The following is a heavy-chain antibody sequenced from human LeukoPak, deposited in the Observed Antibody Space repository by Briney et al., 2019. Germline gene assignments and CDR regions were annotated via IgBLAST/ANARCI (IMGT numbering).Heavy chain of an antibody. CDR1: GFTFSSYW. Sequence: GGSLRLSCAASGFTFSSYWMHWVRQAPGKGLVWVSRINNDGTSINHADSVKGRFTISRDNAKNTLFLQMNSLRAEDTAVYYCAKDGSTVTTIDYWGQGTLVTVSS. V-gene: IGHV3-74*01. J-gene: IGHJ4*02. CDR2: INNDGTSI. D-gene: IGHD4-11*01. CDR3: AKDGSTVTTIDY.